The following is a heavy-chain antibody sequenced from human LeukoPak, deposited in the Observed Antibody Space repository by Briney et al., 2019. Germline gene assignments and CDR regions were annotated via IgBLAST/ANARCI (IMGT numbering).Heavy chain of an antibody. D-gene: IGHD6-13*01. J-gene: IGHJ4*02. V-gene: IGHV3-33*06. CDR1: GFTFSTYG. CDR2: IWYDGSNI. CDR3: AKPRSGWYSFEY. Sequence: GGSLRLSCAASGFTFSTYGMHWVRQAPGKGLEWLAVIWYDGSNIYYADSVKGRFAISRDNSKNTLYLLLNSLRAEDTALYYCAKPRSGWYSFEYWGQGTLVTVSS.